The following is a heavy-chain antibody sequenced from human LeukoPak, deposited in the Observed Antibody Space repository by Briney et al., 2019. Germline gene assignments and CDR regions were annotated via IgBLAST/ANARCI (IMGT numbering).Heavy chain of an antibody. J-gene: IGHJ4*02. Sequence: SVKVSCKASGGTFSSYAISWVRQAPGQGLEWMGGIIPIFGTANYAQKFQGRVTITADKSTSTAYMELSSLRSEDTAVYYCARDYYDSSGYCPFDYWGQGTLVTVSS. CDR2: IIPIFGTA. D-gene: IGHD3-22*01. CDR3: ARDYYDSSGYCPFDY. V-gene: IGHV1-69*06. CDR1: GGTFSSYA.